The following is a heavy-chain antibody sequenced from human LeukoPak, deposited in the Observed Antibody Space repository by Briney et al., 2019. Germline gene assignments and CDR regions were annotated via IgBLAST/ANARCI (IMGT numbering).Heavy chain of an antibody. J-gene: IGHJ4*02. D-gene: IGHD5-12*01. CDR3: AKGPPTGGYGDY. CDR2: ISDHGSNK. V-gene: IGHV3-30*18. Sequence: PGGSLRLSCAASGFTFSSNGMHWVRQAPGKGLEWVAFISDHGSNKFYAGSVKGRFAISRDNSKNTLYLQMNSLRAEDTAVYYCAKGPPTGGYGDYWGQGTLVTVSS. CDR1: GFTFSSNG.